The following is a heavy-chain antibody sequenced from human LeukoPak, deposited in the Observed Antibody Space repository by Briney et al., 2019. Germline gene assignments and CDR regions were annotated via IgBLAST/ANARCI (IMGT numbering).Heavy chain of an antibody. D-gene: IGHD7-27*01. CDR1: GDSVFSNSAA. Sequence: SQTLSLTCAISGDSVFSNSAAWNWIRQSPSRGLEWLGRTYYRSRWYSDYAVSVKSRITVNPDTSKNQFSLQLSSVTPEDTAVYYCARHFLGRGNHFDYWGQGTLVTVSS. CDR2: TYYRSRWYS. CDR3: ARHFLGRGNHFDY. J-gene: IGHJ4*02. V-gene: IGHV6-1*01.